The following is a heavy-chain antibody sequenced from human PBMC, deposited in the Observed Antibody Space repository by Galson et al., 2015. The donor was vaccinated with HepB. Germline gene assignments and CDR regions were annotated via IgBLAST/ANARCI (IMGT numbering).Heavy chain of an antibody. D-gene: IGHD3-10*01. J-gene: IGHJ2*01. CDR3: ARYPRGPDL. V-gene: IGHV3-23*01. Sequence: SLRLSCAVSGFTFSSYWMSWVRQAPGKGLEWVSGITSSNTYYADSVKGRFTISRDNSKNTVYLQMNSLRAEDTAVYYCARYPRGPDLWGRGTLVTVSS. CDR1: GFTFSSYW. CDR2: ITSSNT.